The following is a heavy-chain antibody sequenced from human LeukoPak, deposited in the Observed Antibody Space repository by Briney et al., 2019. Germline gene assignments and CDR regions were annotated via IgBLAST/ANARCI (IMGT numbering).Heavy chain of an antibody. V-gene: IGHV4-39*01. CDR3: ARLRVLAGHRGAFDV. Sequence: SETLSLTCSVSGDSISYHIYYWDWSRQPPGRGLEWIETVYYTGNTYYNSSIKSRVSISVYTSKNQFSLNLDSVYAADTAVYYCARLRVLAGHRGAFDVRGQGTSVTVSS. D-gene: IGHD2-8*02. J-gene: IGHJ3*01. CDR1: GDSISYHIYY. CDR2: VYYTGNT.